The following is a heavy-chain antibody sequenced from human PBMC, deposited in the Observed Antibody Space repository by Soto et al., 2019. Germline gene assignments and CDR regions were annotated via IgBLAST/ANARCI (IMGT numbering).Heavy chain of an antibody. D-gene: IGHD5-12*01. CDR2: ISSSGSTI. V-gene: IGHV3-11*01. CDR3: ARTDIVATSNYYYGMDV. Sequence: PGESLKISCAASGFTFSDYYMSWIRQAPGKGLEWVSYISSSGSTIYYADSVKGRFTISRDNAKNSLYLQMNSLRAEDTAVYYCARTDIVATSNYYYGMDVWGQGTTVTVSS. CDR1: GFTFSDYY. J-gene: IGHJ6*02.